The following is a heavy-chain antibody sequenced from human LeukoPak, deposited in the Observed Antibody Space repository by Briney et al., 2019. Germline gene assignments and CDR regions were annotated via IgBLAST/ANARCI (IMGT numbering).Heavy chain of an antibody. CDR3: ARVSPYYYGSSPYYLNY. Sequence: AGGSLRLSCAASGFTFSDYYMSWFRQAPGKGLEWISYISSTGTSLFYADSVKGRFTISKDNAQSSLYLQMNSLRAEDTAVYYCARVSPYYYGSSPYYLNYWGQRALVTVSS. D-gene: IGHD3-10*01. V-gene: IGHV3-11*01. CDR1: GFTFSDYY. CDR2: ISSTGTSL. J-gene: IGHJ4*02.